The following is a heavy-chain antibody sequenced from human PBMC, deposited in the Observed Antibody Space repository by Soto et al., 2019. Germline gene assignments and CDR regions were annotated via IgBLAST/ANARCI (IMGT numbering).Heavy chain of an antibody. J-gene: IGHJ4*02. CDR3: ARGRTTVTYRYYFDY. V-gene: IGHV1-69*02. CDR1: GGTFSSYT. Sequence: ASVKVSCKASGGTFSSYTISWVRQAPGQGLEWMGRIIPILGIANYAQKFQGRVTITADKSTSTAYMELSSLRSEDTAVYYCARGRTTVTYRYYFDYWGQGTLVTVSS. D-gene: IGHD4-17*01. CDR2: IIPILGIA.